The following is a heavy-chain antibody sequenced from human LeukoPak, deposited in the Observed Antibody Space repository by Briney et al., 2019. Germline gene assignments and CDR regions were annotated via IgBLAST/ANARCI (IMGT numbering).Heavy chain of an antibody. V-gene: IGHV3-74*01. CDR1: GFTFTSYW. Sequence: QPGGSLRLSCAASGFTFTSYWMHWVRQAPGKGPVWVSRINPDGSSTSYADSVKGRFTISRDNAKNTLYLQMNSLRAEDTALYYCARDLTRTDNWGQGTLVTVSS. CDR2: INPDGSST. D-gene: IGHD1/OR15-1a*01. CDR3: ARDLTRTDN. J-gene: IGHJ4*02.